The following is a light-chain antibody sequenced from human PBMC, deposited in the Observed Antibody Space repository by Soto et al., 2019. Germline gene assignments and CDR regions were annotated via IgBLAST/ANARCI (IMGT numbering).Light chain of an antibody. CDR1: QSVSSSY. V-gene: IGKV3D-20*02. CDR2: DTS. J-gene: IGKJ4*01. Sequence: EIVLTQSPCTLSLSPGERATLSCRASQSVSSSYLAWYQQKPGQAPRLLIYDTSTRAPGISARFSGSGSGTYFTLTISSLQPEDLATYYCQQSYTTPLTFGGGTKVDIK. CDR3: QQSYTTPLT.